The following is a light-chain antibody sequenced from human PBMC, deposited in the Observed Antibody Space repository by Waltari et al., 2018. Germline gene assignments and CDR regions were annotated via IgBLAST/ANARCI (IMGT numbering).Light chain of an antibody. CDR3: CSYAGSYTHVV. V-gene: IGLV2-11*01. Sequence: QSALTQPRSVSGSPGQSVTISCTGTSSDVGGYDYVSCYQHPQGKAPKLMIGDVTKRPSGVPYRFSGSKSGNTASLTISGLQAEDEADYYCCSYAGSYTHVVFGGGTKLTVL. J-gene: IGLJ2*01. CDR1: SSDVGGYDY. CDR2: DVT.